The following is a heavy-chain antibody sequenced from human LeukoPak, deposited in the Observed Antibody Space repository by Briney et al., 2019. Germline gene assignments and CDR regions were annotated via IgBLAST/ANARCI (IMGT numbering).Heavy chain of an antibody. CDR3: AREGEYCSSTSCYGY. D-gene: IGHD2-2*01. V-gene: IGHV4-38-2*02. Sequence: PSETLSLTCTVSGYSISSGYYWSWIRQPPGKGLEWIGEINHSGSTNYNPSLKSRVTISVDTSKNQFSLKLSSVTAADTAVYYCAREGEYCSSTSCYGYWGQGTLVTVSS. J-gene: IGHJ4*02. CDR1: GYSISSGYY. CDR2: INHSGST.